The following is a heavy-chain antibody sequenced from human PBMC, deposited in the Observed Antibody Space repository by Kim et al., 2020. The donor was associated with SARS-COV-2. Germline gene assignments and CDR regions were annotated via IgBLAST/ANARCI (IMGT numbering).Heavy chain of an antibody. J-gene: IGHJ4*02. Sequence: YSQKFQGRVTITRDPSASTAYMELSSLRSEDTAVYYCARVGGYDILTGYSWGQGTLVTVSS. V-gene: IGHV1-3*01. CDR3: ARVGGYDILTGYS. D-gene: IGHD3-9*01.